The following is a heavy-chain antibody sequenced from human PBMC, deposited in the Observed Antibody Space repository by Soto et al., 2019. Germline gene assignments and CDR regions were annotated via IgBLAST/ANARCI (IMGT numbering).Heavy chain of an antibody. V-gene: IGHV3-23*01. D-gene: IGHD3-22*01. J-gene: IGHJ2*01. CDR3: ARESVFTTSASYWFFDF. CDR1: GFTLANYA. CDR2: SRASGEDT. Sequence: EVQLSESGGALIQRGGSLRLSCAASGFTLANYAMRWVRQAPGKGLEWVSTSRASGEDTFYADSVKGRFSISRDNSKNTLSLEMNSLRAEDTARYYCARESVFTTSASYWFFDFWGRGTLVTVSS.